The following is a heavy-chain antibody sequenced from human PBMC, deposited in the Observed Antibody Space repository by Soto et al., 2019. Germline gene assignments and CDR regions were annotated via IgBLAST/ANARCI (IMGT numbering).Heavy chain of an antibody. CDR1: GYGKSVDV. J-gene: IGHJ4*02. Sequence: VKVYCKGSGYGKSVDVVGWVRQAPGQGLEWMGWISAYNGNTNYAQKLQGRVTMTTDTSTSTPYMELRSLRSDDTAVYYCGRAGQKLFTAGFGYWGQRPMVTVSS. CDR3: GRAGQKLFTAGFGY. V-gene: IGHV1-18*01. CDR2: ISAYNGNT. D-gene: IGHD6-13*01.